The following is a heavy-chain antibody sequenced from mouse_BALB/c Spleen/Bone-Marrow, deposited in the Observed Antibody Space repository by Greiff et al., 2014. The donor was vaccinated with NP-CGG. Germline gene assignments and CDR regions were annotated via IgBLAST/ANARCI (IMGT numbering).Heavy chain of an antibody. CDR1: GFSLTTYG. CDR2: IWSGGST. CDR3: ARNHRGYYFDY. V-gene: IGHV2-2*02. Sequence: VQLQQSGPGLVQPSQSLSITCTVSGFSLTTYGVHWVRQSPGKGLEWLGVIWSGGSTDYNAAFISRLSISKDNSKSQVFFKMNSLQANDTAIYYCARNHRGYYFDYWGKGTTLTVSS. J-gene: IGHJ2*01. D-gene: IGHD3-1*01.